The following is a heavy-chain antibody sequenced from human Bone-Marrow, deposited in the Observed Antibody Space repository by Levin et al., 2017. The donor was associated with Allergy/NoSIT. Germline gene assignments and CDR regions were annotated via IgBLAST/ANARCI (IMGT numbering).Heavy chain of an antibody. V-gene: IGHV3-43*01. CDR3: AKEKQGSNWSVFDY. J-gene: IGHJ4*02. D-gene: IGHD6-13*01. CDR1: GFTFDDYS. Sequence: GGSLRLSCAASGFTFDDYSMHWVRQAPGKGLEWVSLISKNGRNIYYADSVKGRFTISRDNSKNSLYLVMNSLRTEDAALYYCAKEKQGSNWSVFDYWGQGTLVTVSS. CDR2: ISKNGRNI.